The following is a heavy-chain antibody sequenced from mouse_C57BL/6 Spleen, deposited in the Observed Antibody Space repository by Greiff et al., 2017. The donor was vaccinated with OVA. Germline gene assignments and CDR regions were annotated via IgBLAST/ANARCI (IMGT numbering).Heavy chain of an antibody. Sequence: VMLVESGPGLVAPSQSLSITCTVSGFSLTSYAISWVRQPPGKGLEWLGVIWTGGGTNYNSALKSRLSISKDNSKSQVFLKMNSLQTDDTARYYCASHYYGSSYYFDYWGQGTTLTVSS. CDR2: IWTGGGT. D-gene: IGHD1-1*01. V-gene: IGHV2-9-1*01. CDR1: GFSLTSYA. CDR3: ASHYYGSSYYFDY. J-gene: IGHJ2*01.